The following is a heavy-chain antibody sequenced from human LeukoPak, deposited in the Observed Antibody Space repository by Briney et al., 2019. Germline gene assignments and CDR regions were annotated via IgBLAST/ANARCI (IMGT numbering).Heavy chain of an antibody. Sequence: PGRSLRLSCAASGFTFSTYALHWVRQAPGKGLEWVAAISYDGSNKYFADSVKGRFTISRDNSKNTLYLQMNSLRGEDTAVYYCPRDPSPYTSGWYAFDYWGQGTLVTVSS. J-gene: IGHJ4*02. CDR2: ISYDGSNK. D-gene: IGHD6-19*01. V-gene: IGHV3-30-3*01. CDR3: PRDPSPYTSGWYAFDY. CDR1: GFTFSTYA.